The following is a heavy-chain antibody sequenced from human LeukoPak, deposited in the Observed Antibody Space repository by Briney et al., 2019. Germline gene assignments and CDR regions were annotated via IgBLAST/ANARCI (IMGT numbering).Heavy chain of an antibody. CDR3: ARGREDIVVVPAAMSRSNYMDV. D-gene: IGHD2-2*01. Sequence: PSETLSPTCAVYGGSFSGYYWSWIRQPPGKGLEWIGEINHSGSTNYNPSLKSRVTISVDTSKNQFSLKLSSVTAADTAVYYCARGREDIVVVPAAMSRSNYMDVWGKGTTVTVSS. J-gene: IGHJ6*03. CDR2: INHSGST. V-gene: IGHV4-34*01. CDR1: GGSFSGYY.